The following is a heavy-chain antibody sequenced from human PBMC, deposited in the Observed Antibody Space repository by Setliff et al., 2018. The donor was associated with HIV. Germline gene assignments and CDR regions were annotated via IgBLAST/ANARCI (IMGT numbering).Heavy chain of an antibody. V-gene: IGHV3-30*04. J-gene: IGHJ4*02. CDR3: ARGIVAPGPRLDY. D-gene: IGHD1-26*01. Sequence: PGGSLRLSCAASGFSLSGYAMHWVRQAPDKGPEWVSIISYDGSRTYYAESVKGRFTISRDNAKNSLYLQMNSLRAEDTAVYYCARGIVAPGPRLDYWGQGTPVTVSS. CDR1: GFSLSGYA. CDR2: ISYDGSRT.